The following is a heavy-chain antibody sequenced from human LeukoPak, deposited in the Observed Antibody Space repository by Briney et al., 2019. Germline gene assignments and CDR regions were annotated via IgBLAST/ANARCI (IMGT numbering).Heavy chain of an antibody. Sequence: GASVKVSCKASGGTFSSYAISWVRQAPGQGLEWMGGIIPIFGTANYAQKFQGRVTITTDESTSTAYMELSGLRSEDTAVYYCARAQLELGYYYYMDVWGKGTTVTVSS. J-gene: IGHJ6*03. CDR3: ARAQLELGYYYYMDV. V-gene: IGHV1-69*05. CDR2: IIPIFGTA. D-gene: IGHD1-1*01. CDR1: GGTFSSYA.